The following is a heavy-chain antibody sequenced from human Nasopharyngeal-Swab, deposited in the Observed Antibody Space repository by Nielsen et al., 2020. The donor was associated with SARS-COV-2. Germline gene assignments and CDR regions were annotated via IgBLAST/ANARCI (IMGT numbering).Heavy chain of an antibody. J-gene: IGHJ6*02. Sequence: LKIYCAASGFTFSNYNFHLVRQAPGKGLEWVSSSCTSSSYIYYADSVTGRFTISRDNAKNSLQLQMNSLRAEDTAVNNCARDGVDYDFGCAYVMCARGRGTTVTVSS. CDR2: SCTSSSYI. V-gene: IGHV3-21*01. CDR1: GFTFSNYN. CDR3: ARDGVDYDFGCAYVMCA. D-gene: IGHD3-3*01.